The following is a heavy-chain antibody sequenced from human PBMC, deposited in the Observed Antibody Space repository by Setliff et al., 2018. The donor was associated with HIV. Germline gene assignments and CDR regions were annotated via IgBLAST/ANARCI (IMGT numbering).Heavy chain of an antibody. V-gene: IGHV4-38-2*02. CDR3: ARDTRAMIVVGGAFDI. J-gene: IGHJ3*02. CDR1: GYSISSGYY. CDR2: FYPSGST. Sequence: SETLSLTCTVSGYSISSGYYWGWVRQPPGKGLDWIGSFYPSGSTYYSPYLKSRVTISVDTSKNQFSLKLSSVTAADTAVYYCARDTRAMIVVGGAFDIWGQGTMVTVSS. D-gene: IGHD3-22*01.